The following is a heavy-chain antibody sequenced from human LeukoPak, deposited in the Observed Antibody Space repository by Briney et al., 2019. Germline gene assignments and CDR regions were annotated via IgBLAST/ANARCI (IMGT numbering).Heavy chain of an antibody. CDR1: GDSISYFY. J-gene: IGHJ4*02. Sequence: SETLSLTCSVSGDSISYFYWSWIRQAAGKGLEWIGRFSSSGTTYYNASLKSRVTISVDTSKNQFSLKLSSVTAADTAVYYCARGYSSSFLDPNFDYWGQGTLVTVSS. CDR3: ARGYSSSFLDPNFDY. CDR2: FSSSGTT. V-gene: IGHV4-4*07. D-gene: IGHD6-13*01.